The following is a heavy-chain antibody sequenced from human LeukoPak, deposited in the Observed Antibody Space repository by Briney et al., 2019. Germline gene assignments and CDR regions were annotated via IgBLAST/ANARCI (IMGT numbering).Heavy chain of an antibody. CDR2: IYYSGST. Sequence: PSETLSLTCTVSGGSLSSYYWSWIRQPPGKGLEWIGYIYYSGSTNYNPSLKSRVTISVDTSKNQFSLKLSSVTAADTAVYYCARLGYSYGYFSFDYWGQGTLVTVSS. J-gene: IGHJ4*02. V-gene: IGHV4-59*01. D-gene: IGHD5-18*01. CDR3: ARLGYSYGYFSFDY. CDR1: GGSLSSYY.